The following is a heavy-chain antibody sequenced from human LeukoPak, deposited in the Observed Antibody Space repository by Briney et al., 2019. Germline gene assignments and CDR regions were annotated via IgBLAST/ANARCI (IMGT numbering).Heavy chain of an antibody. CDR2: INHSGST. V-gene: IGHV4-34*01. Sequence: PSETLSLTCAVYGGSFSGYYWSWIRQPPGKGLEWIGEINHSGSTNYNPSLKSRVAISVDTSKNQFSLKLSSVTAADTAVYYCARSRITDFGDYFDYWGQGTLVTVSS. J-gene: IGHJ4*02. CDR3: ARSRITDFGDYFDY. CDR1: GGSFSGYY. D-gene: IGHD3-3*01.